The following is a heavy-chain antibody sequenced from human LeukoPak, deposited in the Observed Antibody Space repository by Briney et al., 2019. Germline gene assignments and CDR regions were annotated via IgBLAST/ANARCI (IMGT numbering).Heavy chain of an antibody. CDR3: AKCMSESGVCLNFDH. J-gene: IGHJ4*02. CDR1: GFAFSTYA. D-gene: IGHD2-8*02. CDR2: VSSSDGGS. Sequence: GGSLRLSCEASGFAFSTYAMSWVRQAPGKGLQWVSGVSSSDGGSYYTGSVEGRFAISRDNSKNTVYLQMNNLRAEDTAVYYCAKCMSESGVCLNFDHWGQGTLVAVSS. V-gene: IGHV3-23*01.